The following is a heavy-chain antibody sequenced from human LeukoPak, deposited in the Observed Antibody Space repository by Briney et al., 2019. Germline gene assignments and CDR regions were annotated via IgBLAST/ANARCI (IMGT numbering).Heavy chain of an antibody. V-gene: IGHV3-30*02. CDR3: ANLPYDFWSGDRFDY. CDR1: GFTFSSYG. D-gene: IGHD3-3*01. CDR2: IRYDGSNK. J-gene: IGHJ4*02. Sequence: PGGSLRLSCAASGFTFSSYGMHWVRQAPGKGLEWVAFIRYDGSNKYYADSVKGRFTISRDNSKNTLYLQMNSLRAEDTAVYYCANLPYDFWSGDRFDYWGQGTLVTVSS.